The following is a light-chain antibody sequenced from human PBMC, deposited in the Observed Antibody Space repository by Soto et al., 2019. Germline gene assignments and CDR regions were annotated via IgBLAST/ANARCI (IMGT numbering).Light chain of an antibody. Sequence: EIALTQSPGTLSVSPGERATLSCRASQSVSDTLAWYQQKPGQAPRLLIHGASTRATGIPARFSGSGSGTAFTLTISSLQSEDSAVYYCQQYNSWPWTFGQGTKVDIK. V-gene: IGKV3-15*01. CDR3: QQYNSWPWT. CDR1: QSVSDT. CDR2: GAS. J-gene: IGKJ1*01.